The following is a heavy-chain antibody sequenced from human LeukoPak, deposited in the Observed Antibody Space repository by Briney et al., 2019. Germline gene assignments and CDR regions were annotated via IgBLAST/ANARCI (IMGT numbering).Heavy chain of an antibody. V-gene: IGHV1-2*02. Sequence: ASVKVSCKAAGYTFTGYYMHWVRQAPGQGLEWMGWINPNSGGTNYAQKFQGRVTMTRDTSISTAYMELSRLRSDDTAVYYCARGGYSYVQVCDYWGQGTLVTVSS. CDR2: INPNSGGT. J-gene: IGHJ4*02. CDR3: ARGGYSYVQVCDY. D-gene: IGHD5-18*01. CDR1: GYTFTGYY.